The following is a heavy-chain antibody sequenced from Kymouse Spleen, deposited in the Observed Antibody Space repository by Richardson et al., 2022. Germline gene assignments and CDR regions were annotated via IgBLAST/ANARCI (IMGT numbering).Heavy chain of an antibody. V-gene: IGHV4-31*03. Sequence: QVQLQESGPGLVKPSQTLSLTCTVSGGSISSGGYYWSWIRQHPGKGLEWIGYIYYSGSTYYNPSLKSRVTISVDTSKNQFSLKLSSVTAADTAVYYCARRNPGITGTTSYYYYGMDVWGQGTTVTVSS. D-gene: IGHD1-7*01. CDR3: ARRNPGITGTTSYYYYGMDV. CDR1: GGSISSGGYY. CDR2: IYYSGST. J-gene: IGHJ6*02.